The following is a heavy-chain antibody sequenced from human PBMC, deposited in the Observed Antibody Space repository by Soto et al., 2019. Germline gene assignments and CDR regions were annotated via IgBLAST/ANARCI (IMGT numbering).Heavy chain of an antibody. D-gene: IGHD4-4*01. Sequence: PETLSLTCSISGATIDDYSWHWIRQPPGKGLEWIGYIFYRGETKYNPSHSLWSLVTISTRTSRNQVSLTLTSVTAADTAVYYCARGSNSNFQGPIVWGQGTLVTASS. J-gene: IGHJ4*02. CDR3: ARGSNSNFQGPIV. CDR1: GATIDDYS. V-gene: IGHV4-59*13. CDR2: IFYRGET.